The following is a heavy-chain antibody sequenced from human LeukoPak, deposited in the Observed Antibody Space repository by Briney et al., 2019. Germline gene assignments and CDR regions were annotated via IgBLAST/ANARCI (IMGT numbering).Heavy chain of an antibody. CDR2: FDPEDGET. CDR3: ATGAWHVIKVFFDY. D-gene: IGHD3-10*01. J-gene: IGHJ4*02. V-gene: IGHV1-24*01. Sequence: ASVKVSSKVSGYTLTELSMHWVRQAPGKGLEWMGGFDPEDGETIYAQKFQGRVTMTEDTSTDTAYMELSSLRSEDTAVYYCATGAWHVIKVFFDYWGQGTLVTVSS. CDR1: GYTLTELS.